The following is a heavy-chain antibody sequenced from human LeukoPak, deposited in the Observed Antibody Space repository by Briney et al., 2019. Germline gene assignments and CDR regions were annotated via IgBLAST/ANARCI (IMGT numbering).Heavy chain of an antibody. CDR1: GYTFTGYY. D-gene: IGHD3-22*01. V-gene: IGHV1-2*02. CDR2: INPNSGGT. Sequence: ASVKVSCKASGYTFTGYYMHWVRQAPGQGLEWMGWINPNSGGTNYAQKFQGRVTMTRDTSISTAYMELSRLRSDDTAVYYCARFPPSYYYDSSGYPFDYWGQGTLVTVSS. J-gene: IGHJ4*02. CDR3: ARFPPSYYYDSSGYPFDY.